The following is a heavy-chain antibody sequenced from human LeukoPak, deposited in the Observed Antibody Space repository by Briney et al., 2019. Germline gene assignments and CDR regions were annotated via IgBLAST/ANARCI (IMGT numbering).Heavy chain of an antibody. V-gene: IGHV4-59*01. CDR1: GGSISSYY. Sequence: PSETLSLTCTVSGGSISSYYWSWIRQPPGKGLEWIGYIYYSGSTNYNPSLKSRVTISVDTSKNQFSLKLSSVTAADTAVYYCARGEYYYDSSGYYYVLSYYFDYWGQGTLVTVSS. J-gene: IGHJ4*02. CDR2: IYYSGST. CDR3: ARGEYYYDSSGYYYVLSYYFDY. D-gene: IGHD3-22*01.